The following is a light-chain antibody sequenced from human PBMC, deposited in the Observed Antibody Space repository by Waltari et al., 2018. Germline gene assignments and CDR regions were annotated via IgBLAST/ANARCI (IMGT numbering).Light chain of an antibody. CDR2: GAS. Sequence: VLTQSPGTLSLSPGERATFSCRASQSITKRYLAWYQQKPGQAPRLPIYGASSRAPGIPDRFSGSGSGTDFTLTISRLEPEDFAVYYCQQYGSSVMYTFGQGTKLEIK. CDR1: QSITKRY. CDR3: QQYGSSVMYT. J-gene: IGKJ2*01. V-gene: IGKV3-20*01.